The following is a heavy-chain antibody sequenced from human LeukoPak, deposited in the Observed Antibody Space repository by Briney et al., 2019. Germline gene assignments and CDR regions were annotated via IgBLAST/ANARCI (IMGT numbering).Heavy chain of an antibody. D-gene: IGHD3-16*01. CDR1: GYTFTGYY. CDR2: INPNSGGT. Sequence: GASVKVSCKASGYTFTGYYMHWVRQAPGQGLEWMGWINPNSGGTNYAQKFQGWVTMTRDTSTSTVYMELSSLRSEDTAVYYCAILWDRRRSPFDYWGQGTLVTVSS. J-gene: IGHJ4*02. V-gene: IGHV1-2*04. CDR3: AILWDRRRSPFDY.